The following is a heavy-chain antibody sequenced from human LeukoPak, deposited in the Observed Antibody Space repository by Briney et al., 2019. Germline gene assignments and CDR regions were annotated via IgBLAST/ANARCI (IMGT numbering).Heavy chain of an antibody. J-gene: IGHJ5*02. CDR1: GYSISSGYY. CDR3: ARHSLPGITIFGVVTENWFDP. V-gene: IGHV4-38-2*01. D-gene: IGHD3-3*01. Sequence: PSETLSLTCAVSGYSISSGYYWGWIRQPPGKGLEWIGSIYHSGSTYYNPSLKSRVTISVDTSKNQFSLKLSSVTAADTAVYYCARHSLPGITIFGVVTENWFDPWGQGTLATVSS. CDR2: IYHSGST.